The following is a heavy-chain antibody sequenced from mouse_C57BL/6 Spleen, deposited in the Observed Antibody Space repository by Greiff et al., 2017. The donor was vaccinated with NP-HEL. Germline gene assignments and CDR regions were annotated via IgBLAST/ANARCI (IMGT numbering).Heavy chain of an antibody. V-gene: IGHV1-62-2*01. CDR3: ARSPYYYGSSRYYAMDY. D-gene: IGHD1-1*01. Sequence: VKLMESGAELVKPGASVKLSCKASGYTFTEYTIHWVKQRSGQGLEWIGWFYPGSGSIKYNEKFKDKATLTADKSSSTVYMELSRLTSEDSAVYYCARSPYYYGSSRYYAMDYWGQGTSVTVSS. CDR2: FYPGSGSI. J-gene: IGHJ4*01. CDR1: GYTFTEYT.